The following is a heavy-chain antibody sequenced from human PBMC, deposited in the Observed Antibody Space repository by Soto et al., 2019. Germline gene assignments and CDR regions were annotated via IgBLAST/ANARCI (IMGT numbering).Heavy chain of an antibody. D-gene: IGHD1-1*01. CDR3: AKDLSTRVNAPDNWFDP. Sequence: QPGGSLRLSCAASGFTFSSYGMHWVRQAPGKGLEWVAVISYDGSNKYYADSAKGRLTISRDNSKNTLYLQMNSLRAEDTAVYYCAKDLSTRVNAPDNWFDPWGQGTLVTVSS. V-gene: IGHV3-30*18. CDR2: ISYDGSNK. CDR1: GFTFSSYG. J-gene: IGHJ5*02.